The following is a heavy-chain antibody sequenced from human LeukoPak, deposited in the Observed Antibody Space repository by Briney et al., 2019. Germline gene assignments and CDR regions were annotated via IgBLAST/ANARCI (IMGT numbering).Heavy chain of an antibody. D-gene: IGHD2-15*01. V-gene: IGHV1-8*01. CDR2: VNPNSGHT. CDR1: GYTFTSYD. CDR3: ARGAPGSYCSGGSCPYFDY. Sequence: ASVKVSCKASGYTFTSYDVNWVRQATGQGLEWMGWVNPNSGHTGYAQKFQGRVTMTTNTSISTAYMELSSLRSEDTAVYYCARGAPGSYCSGGSCPYFDYWGQRTLVSVSS. J-gene: IGHJ4*02.